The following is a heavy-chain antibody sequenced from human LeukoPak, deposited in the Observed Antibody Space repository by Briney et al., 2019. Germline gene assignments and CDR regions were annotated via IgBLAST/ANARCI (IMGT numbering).Heavy chain of an antibody. J-gene: IGHJ4*02. CDR2: INHSGCT. Sequence: SETLSLTCAVYGGSFSGYYWSWIRQPPGKGLEWIGEINHSGCTNYNPSLKSRVTISVDTSKNQFSLKLSSVTAADTAVYYCARGDVYYYDSSGYYHTGYYFDYWGQGTLVTVSS. CDR1: GGSFSGYY. D-gene: IGHD3-22*01. V-gene: IGHV4-34*01. CDR3: ARGDVYYYDSSGYYHTGYYFDY.